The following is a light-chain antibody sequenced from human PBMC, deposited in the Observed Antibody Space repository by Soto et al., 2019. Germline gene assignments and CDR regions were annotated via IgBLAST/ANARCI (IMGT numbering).Light chain of an antibody. Sequence: EVVMTQSPPSLPVTLGQPASISCRSDESLVYTDGDTYLNWFQLRPGQSPRRLIYKVSHRDSGVPDRFRGSGSRTVFPLKIRRVEVEDVAVCYCMQCTHWPYTFGQRTKVNIK. CDR3: MQCTHWPYT. CDR1: ESLVYTDGDTY. V-gene: IGKV2-30*01. CDR2: KVS. J-gene: IGKJ2*01.